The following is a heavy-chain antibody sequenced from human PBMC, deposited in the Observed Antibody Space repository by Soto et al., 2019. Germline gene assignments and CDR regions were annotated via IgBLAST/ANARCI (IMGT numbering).Heavy chain of an antibody. J-gene: IGHJ5*02. CDR2: ISAYNGNT. CDR3: ARVGSGYSGYDYGVSWFDP. CDR1: GYTFTSYG. D-gene: IGHD5-12*01. V-gene: IGHV1-18*01. Sequence: GASMKVSCKASGYTFTSYGISWVRQAPGQGLEWMGWISAYNGNTNYAQKLQGRVTMTTDTSTSTAYMELRSLRSDDTAVYYCARVGSGYSGYDYGVSWFDPWGQGTLVTVSS.